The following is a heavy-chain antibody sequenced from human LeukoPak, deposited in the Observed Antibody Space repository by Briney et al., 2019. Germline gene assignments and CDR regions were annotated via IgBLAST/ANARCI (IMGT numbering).Heavy chain of an antibody. D-gene: IGHD3-9*01. V-gene: IGHV3-48*03. CDR2: ISSSGSTI. Sequence: PGGSLRLSCAASGFTFSSYEMNWVRQAPGKGLEWVSYISSSGSTIHYADSVKGRFTISRDNAKNSLYLQMNSLRAEDTAVYYCARKLRYFDWSYFDYWGQGTLVTVSS. J-gene: IGHJ4*02. CDR1: GFTFSSYE. CDR3: ARKLRYFDWSYFDY.